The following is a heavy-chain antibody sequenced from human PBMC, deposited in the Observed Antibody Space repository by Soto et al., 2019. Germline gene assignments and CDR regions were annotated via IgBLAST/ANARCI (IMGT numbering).Heavy chain of an antibody. Sequence: QVHLEEAGGGVVQPGGSLRLSCVASGFDFRGDLMHWVRQAPGKWLEWVAYVWDDGSNKMYEASVQGRFTISRDNSKNTLYLQMNSLSEDDTAVYYCVRGSWLKPLDHCGQGTLVTVSS. CDR3: VRGSWLKPLDH. CDR2: VWDDGSNK. D-gene: IGHD2-15*01. CDR1: GFDFRGDL. V-gene: IGHV3-30*02. J-gene: IGHJ4*02.